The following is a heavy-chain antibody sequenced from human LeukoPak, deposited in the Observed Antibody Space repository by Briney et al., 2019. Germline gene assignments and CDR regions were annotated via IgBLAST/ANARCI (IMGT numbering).Heavy chain of an antibody. D-gene: IGHD2-2*01. CDR3: AECSSTSCHFGNILNMAFDI. CDR1: GGTFSSYA. V-gene: IGHV1-69*13. Sequence: SVKVSCKASGGTFSSYAISWVRQAPGQGLEWMGGIIPIFGTANYAQKFQGRVTITADESTSTAYMELSSLRSEDTAVYYCAECSSTSCHFGNILNMAFDIWGQGTMVTVSS. CDR2: IIPIFGTA. J-gene: IGHJ3*02.